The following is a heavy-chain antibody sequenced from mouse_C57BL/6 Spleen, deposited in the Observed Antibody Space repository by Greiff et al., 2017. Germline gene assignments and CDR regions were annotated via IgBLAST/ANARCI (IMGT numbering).Heavy chain of an antibody. Sequence: EVQLQQSGPELVKPGASVKISCKASGYSFTDYNMNWVKQSNGKSLEWIGVINPNYGTPSDNQKFKGKATLTVDQSSSTAYMQLNSLTSEDSAVYYCARGGGLRGVYAMDYWGQGTSVTVSS. V-gene: IGHV1-39*01. J-gene: IGHJ4*01. D-gene: IGHD2-4*01. CDR2: INPNYGTP. CDR3: ARGGGLRGVYAMDY. CDR1: GYSFTDYN.